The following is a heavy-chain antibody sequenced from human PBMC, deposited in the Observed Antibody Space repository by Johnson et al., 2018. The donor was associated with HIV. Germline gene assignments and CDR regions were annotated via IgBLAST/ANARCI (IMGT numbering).Heavy chain of an antibody. CDR2: IWYDGSNK. J-gene: IGHJ1*01. Sequence: QVQLVESGGGVVQPGRSLRLSCAASGFTFTHYAMDWVRQAPGKGLEWVAVIWYDGSNKYYADSVKGRFTISRDNAKNSLSLQMNRLRAEDAAVYYCAREGLYSGRLCPGALRWAMWG. CDR3: AREGLYSGRLCPGALRWAM. D-gene: IGHD1-26*01. V-gene: IGHV3-33*08. CDR1: GFTFTHYA.